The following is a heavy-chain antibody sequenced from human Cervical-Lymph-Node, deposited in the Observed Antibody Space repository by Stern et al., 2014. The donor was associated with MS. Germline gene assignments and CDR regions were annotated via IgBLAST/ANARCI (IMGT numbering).Heavy chain of an antibody. V-gene: IGHV4-61*01. CDR1: GDTVNSGTYY. D-gene: IGHD6-25*01. J-gene: IGHJ5*02. CDR3: ARVGSSGWIGWIDP. Sequence: QVQLQESGPGLLKPSETLSLTCAVSGDTVNSGTYYWSLIRQPPGKGLEWIGYVYSNGKTNYNPSLKSRVTMSIDTPKNQISLRMISATAADTAVYYCARVGSSGWIGWIDPWGQGTLVIVSS. CDR2: VYSNGKT.